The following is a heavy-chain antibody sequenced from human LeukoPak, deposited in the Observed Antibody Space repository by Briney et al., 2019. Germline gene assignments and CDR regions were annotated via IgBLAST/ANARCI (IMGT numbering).Heavy chain of an antibody. CDR3: AKDTRRIQLWSNYYYYYGMDV. CDR2: IYQSGST. J-gene: IGHJ6*02. D-gene: IGHD5-18*01. V-gene: IGHV4-30-2*01. CDR1: GGSISSGGYS. Sequence: SQTLSLTCAVSGGSISSGGYSWSWIRQPPGKGLEWIGYIYQSGSTYYNPALKSRVTISVDRSKNQFSMKLSSVTAADTAVYYCAKDTRRIQLWSNYYYYYGMDVWGQGTTVTVSS.